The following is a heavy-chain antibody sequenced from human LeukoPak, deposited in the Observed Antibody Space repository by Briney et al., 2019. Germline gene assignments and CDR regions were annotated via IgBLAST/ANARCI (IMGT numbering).Heavy chain of an antibody. V-gene: IGHV3-21*01. CDR3: ARDSRRSRNNWFDP. CDR1: GFTFSSYS. D-gene: IGHD6-13*01. J-gene: IGHJ5*02. CDR2: ISSSSYI. Sequence: GGSLRLSCAASGFTFSSYSMNWVRQAPGKRLEWVSSISSSSYIYYADSVKGRFTISRDNAKNSLYLQMNSLRAEDTAVYYCARDSRRSRNNWFDPWGQGTLVTVSS.